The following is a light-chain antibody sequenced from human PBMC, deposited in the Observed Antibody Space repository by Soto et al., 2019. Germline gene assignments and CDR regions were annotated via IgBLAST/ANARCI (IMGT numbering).Light chain of an antibody. CDR1: SSDVGGYKY. CDR3: SSYTSSVTLV. CDR2: EVS. V-gene: IGLV2-14*01. Sequence: QSALTQPASVSGSPGQSITISCTGTSSDVGGYKYVSWYQQYPGKTPKLMIYEVSNRPSGVSNRFSGSKSGNTASLTISGLQAEDEADYYCSSYTSSVTLVFGGGTKVTVL. J-gene: IGLJ2*01.